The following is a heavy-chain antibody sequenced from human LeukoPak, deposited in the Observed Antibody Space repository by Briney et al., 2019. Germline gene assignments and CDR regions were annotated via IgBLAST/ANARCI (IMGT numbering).Heavy chain of an antibody. CDR2: ISSSSSTI. D-gene: IGHD3-10*01. CDR1: GFTFSSYS. Sequence: GGSLRLSCAASGFTFSSYSMNWVRQAPGKGLEWVSYISSSSSTIYYADSAKGRFTISRDNAKNSLYLQMNSLRAEDTAVYYCANGRGGAFDIWGQGTMVAVSS. V-gene: IGHV3-48*01. CDR3: ANGRGGAFDI. J-gene: IGHJ3*02.